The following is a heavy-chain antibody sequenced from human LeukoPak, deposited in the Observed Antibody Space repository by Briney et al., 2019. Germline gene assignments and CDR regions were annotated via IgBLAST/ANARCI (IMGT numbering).Heavy chain of an antibody. CDR1: GFTFSSYW. CDR2: IKQDGSEK. J-gene: IGHJ6*02. Sequence: GSLRLSCAASGFTFSSYWMSWVRQAPGKGLEWVANIKQDGSEKYYVDSVKGRFTISRDNAKNSLYLQMNSLRAEDTAVYYCARGTPFDMTVTRPLPYGMDVWGQGTTVTVSS. CDR3: ARGTPFDMTVTRPLPYGMDV. V-gene: IGHV3-7*03. D-gene: IGHD4-17*01.